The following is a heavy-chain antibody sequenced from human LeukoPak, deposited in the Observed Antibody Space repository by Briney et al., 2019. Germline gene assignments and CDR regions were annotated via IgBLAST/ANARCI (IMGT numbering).Heavy chain of an antibody. Sequence: GGSLRLSCAASGFTFSSYEMNWVRQAPGKGLEWVSYISSSGRSIYYADSVKGRFTISRDNSKNSLYLQMNSLRAEDTAVYYCARDDSAWYAYWGPGTLVTVSS. J-gene: IGHJ4*02. CDR2: ISSSGRSI. CDR1: GFTFSSYE. D-gene: IGHD6-19*01. V-gene: IGHV3-48*03. CDR3: ARDDSAWYAY.